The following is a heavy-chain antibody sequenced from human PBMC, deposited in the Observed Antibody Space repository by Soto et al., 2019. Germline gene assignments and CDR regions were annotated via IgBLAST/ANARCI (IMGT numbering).Heavy chain of an antibody. V-gene: IGHV3-21*01. CDR3: ARSSGHDYGDSSDAFDI. CDR2: ISSSSSYI. Sequence: GGSLRLSCAASGFTFSSYSMNWVRQAPGKGLEWVSSISSSSSYIYYADSVKGRFTISRDNAKNSLYLQMNSLRAEDTAVYYCARSSGHDYGDSSDAFDIWGQGTMVTVSS. J-gene: IGHJ3*02. CDR1: GFTFSSYS. D-gene: IGHD4-17*01.